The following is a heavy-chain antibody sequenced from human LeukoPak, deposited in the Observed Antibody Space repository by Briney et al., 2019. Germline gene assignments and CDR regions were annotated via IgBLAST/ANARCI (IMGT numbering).Heavy chain of an antibody. Sequence: PSETLSLTCAVYGGSFSGYYWSWIRQPPGEGLEWIGEINHSGSTNYNPSLKSRVTISVDTSKNQFSLKLSSVTAADTAVYYCGRAPLYYYDFWSGPDYWGQGTLVTVSS. J-gene: IGHJ4*02. D-gene: IGHD3-3*01. V-gene: IGHV4-34*01. CDR2: INHSGST. CDR3: GRAPLYYYDFWSGPDY. CDR1: GGSFSGYY.